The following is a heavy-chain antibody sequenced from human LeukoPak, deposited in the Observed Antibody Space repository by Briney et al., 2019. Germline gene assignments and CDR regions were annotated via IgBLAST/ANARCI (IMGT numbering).Heavy chain of an antibody. CDR3: ARDLISGWYYAFDI. J-gene: IGHJ3*02. V-gene: IGHV3-11*01. CDR1: GFTFSDYY. Sequence: GGALRLSFPASGFTFSDYYMRWIGQAPGKGLAGVSYSSSSGSTIYYAGSVKGRFTISRDNAKTSLYLQMNSLRAEDTAVYYCARDLISGWYYAFDIWGQGTMVTVSS. CDR2: SSSSGSTI. D-gene: IGHD6-19*01.